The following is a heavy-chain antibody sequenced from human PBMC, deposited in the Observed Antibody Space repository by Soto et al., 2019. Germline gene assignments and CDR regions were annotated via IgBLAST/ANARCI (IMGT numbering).Heavy chain of an antibody. CDR1: GYSFTSYW. V-gene: IGHV5-10-1*01. Sequence: PGESLKISCNGSGYSFTSYWISWVRQMPGKRLEWMGRIHPSDSYTNYSPSFQCHVTISADKSISTAYLQCSRLKASDTAMYYCARVAGSGYNFYDYYGMDVWGQGTTVTV. CDR3: ARVAGSGYNFYDYYGMDV. D-gene: IGHD3-10*01. CDR2: IHPSDSYT. J-gene: IGHJ6*02.